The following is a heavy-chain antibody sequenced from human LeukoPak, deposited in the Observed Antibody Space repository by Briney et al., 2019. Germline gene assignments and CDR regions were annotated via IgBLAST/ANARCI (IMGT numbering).Heavy chain of an antibody. CDR3: ARGNWNYFDY. V-gene: IGHV4-61*02. CDR1: GDSISSGAYY. J-gene: IGHJ4*02. D-gene: IGHD1-20*01. Sequence: SETLSLTCTVSGDSISSGAYYWTWIRQPAGKGLEWIGRIYSSGSTNYNPSLKSRLTISLDTSKNQFSLKLSSVTAADTAVYYCARGNWNYFDYWGQGTLVPVSS. CDR2: IYSSGST.